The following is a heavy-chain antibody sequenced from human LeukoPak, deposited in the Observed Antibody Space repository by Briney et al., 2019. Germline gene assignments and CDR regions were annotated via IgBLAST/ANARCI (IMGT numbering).Heavy chain of an antibody. D-gene: IGHD2-2*02. CDR2: TYYRSKWYY. J-gene: IGHJ6*02. V-gene: IGHV6-1*01. Sequence: SQTLSLTCAISGDSVSSISVAWTWIRQSPSRGLEWLGRTYYRSKWYYEYAVSVKGRININPDPSKNQFSLQLNSVTPEDTAVYYCALARSEYLYGMDVWGQGTTVTVSS. CDR3: ALARSEYLYGMDV. CDR1: GDSVSSISVA.